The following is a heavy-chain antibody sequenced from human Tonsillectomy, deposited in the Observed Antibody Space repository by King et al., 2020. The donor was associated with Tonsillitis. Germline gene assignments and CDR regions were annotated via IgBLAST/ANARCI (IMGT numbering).Heavy chain of an antibody. CDR2: ISGSGGST. V-gene: IGHV3-23*04. Sequence: VQLVESGGGLVQPGGSLRLSCAASGFTFSSYAMSWVRQAPGTGLEWVSAISGSGGSTYYADSVNGRFTISRDNSKNTLYLQMNSLTAEDTAVYYCAKNNMIVLDAFDIWGQGTMVTVSS. J-gene: IGHJ3*02. D-gene: IGHD3-22*01. CDR1: GFTFSSYA. CDR3: AKNNMIVLDAFDI.